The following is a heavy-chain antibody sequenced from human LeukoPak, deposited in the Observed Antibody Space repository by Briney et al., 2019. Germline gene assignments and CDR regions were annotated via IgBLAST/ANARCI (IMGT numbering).Heavy chain of an antibody. CDR2: ISYDGNAK. CDR3: ANSVTDAFDI. D-gene: IGHD2-21*02. V-gene: IGHV3-30*18. CDR1: GFTFNNCG. Sequence: GGSLRLSCSASGFTFNNCGMHWVRQAPGMGLEWVAMISYDGNAKYYADSVKGRFTISRDNSKNTLYLQMNSLRAEDTAVYYCANSVTDAFDIWGQGTMVTVSS. J-gene: IGHJ3*02.